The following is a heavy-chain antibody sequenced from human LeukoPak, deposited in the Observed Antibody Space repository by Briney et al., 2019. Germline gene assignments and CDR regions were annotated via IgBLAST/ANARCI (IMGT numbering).Heavy chain of an antibody. CDR2: SSSGNM. CDR3: ARKYCSGGTCYQFDY. V-gene: IGHV3-21*01. CDR1: GFTFSTYS. Sequence: KSGGSLRLSCAASGFTFSTYSMNWVRQAPGKGLEWVSTSSSGNMYYADSVRGRFTTSRDNAKNLLYLQMNSLRAEDTAVYYCARKYCSGGTCYQFDYWGQGTLVTVSS. D-gene: IGHD2-15*01. J-gene: IGHJ4*02.